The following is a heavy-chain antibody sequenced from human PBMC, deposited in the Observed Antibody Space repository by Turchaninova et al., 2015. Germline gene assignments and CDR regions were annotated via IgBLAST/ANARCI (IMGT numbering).Heavy chain of an antibody. CDR3: ARDPPGP. V-gene: IGHV3-30*01. J-gene: IGHJ5*02. CDR2: ISYDGSNK. Sequence: QVQLVESGGGGVQHGRSLRLSCAASGFTVSSYAMHRVRQAPGKGLEWVAVISYDGSNKYYADFVKGRFTISRDNSKNTLYLQMNSLRAEDTAVYYCARDPPGPWGQGTLVTVSS. CDR1: GFTVSSYA.